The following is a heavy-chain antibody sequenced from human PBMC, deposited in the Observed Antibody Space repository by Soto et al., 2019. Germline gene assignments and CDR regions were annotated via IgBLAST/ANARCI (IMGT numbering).Heavy chain of an antibody. CDR3: AREAKYQPLTFDY. CDR1: GGSICSYY. D-gene: IGHD2-2*01. CDR2: IYYSGST. V-gene: IGHV4-59*01. Sequence: NPSESLSLTCTVSGGSICSYYWSWIRQPPGKGLEWIGYIYYSGSTNYNPSLKSRVTISVDTSKNQFSLKLSSVTAADTAVYYCAREAKYQPLTFDYWGQGTLVTVSS. J-gene: IGHJ4*02.